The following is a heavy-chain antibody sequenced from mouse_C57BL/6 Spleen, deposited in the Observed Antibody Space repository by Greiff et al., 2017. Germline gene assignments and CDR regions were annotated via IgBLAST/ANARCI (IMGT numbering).Heavy chain of an antibody. CDR2: IDPETGGT. V-gene: IGHV1-15*01. CDR3: TRKTTEGAFDY. CDR1: GYTFTDYE. J-gene: IGHJ2*01. D-gene: IGHD2-12*01. Sequence: QVQLQQSGAELVRPGASVTLSCKASGYTFTDYEMHWVKQTPVHGLEWIGAIDPETGGTAYNQKFKGKAILTADKSSSTAYMELRSLTSEDSAVYYCTRKTTEGAFDYWGQGTTLTVSS.